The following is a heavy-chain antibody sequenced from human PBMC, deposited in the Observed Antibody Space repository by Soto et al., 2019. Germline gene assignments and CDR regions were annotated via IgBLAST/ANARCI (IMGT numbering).Heavy chain of an antibody. CDR1: VVSVSSGSYY. J-gene: IGHJ4*02. V-gene: IGHV4-61*01. CDR3: ARDYHYCDSRGYYLFFEY. CDR2: IYYSGST. D-gene: IGHD3-22*01. Sequence: SETLSLTCTFSVVSVSSGSYYCSWIRQPPWKGLEWIGYIYYSGSTNYNPSLKSRVTISVDTSKNQFSLKLSSVTAADTAVYYCARDYHYCDSRGYYLFFEYWGQGTLVNVSS.